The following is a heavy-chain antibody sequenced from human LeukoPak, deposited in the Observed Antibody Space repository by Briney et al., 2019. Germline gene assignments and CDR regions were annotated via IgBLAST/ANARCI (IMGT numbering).Heavy chain of an antibody. CDR2: IGFAGDT. CDR3: ARGNILTGYEY. V-gene: IGHV3-13*04. CDR1: GFTFSRHW. D-gene: IGHD3-9*01. J-gene: IGHJ4*02. Sequence: PGGSLRLSCAVSGFTFSRHWMHWVRQATGKGLEWVSAIGFAGDTYYSGSVKGRFTISRENGKNFLFLQMNSLRAGDTAVYYCARGNILTGYEYWGQGALVTVSS.